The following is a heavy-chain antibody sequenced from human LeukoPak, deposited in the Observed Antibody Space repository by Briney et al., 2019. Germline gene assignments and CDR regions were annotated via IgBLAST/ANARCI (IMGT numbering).Heavy chain of an antibody. Sequence: GASVKVSCKASGYTFTAYGISWVRQAPGQGLEWMGWISTYNGHTEYAQKVQGRVTMTSDTSARTAYMELRRLTSDDTAVYYCARDLPYCSSTSCFGYWGQGTLVTVSS. CDR1: GYTFTAYG. D-gene: IGHD2-2*01. J-gene: IGHJ4*02. CDR2: ISTYNGHT. CDR3: ARDLPYCSSTSCFGY. V-gene: IGHV1-18*01.